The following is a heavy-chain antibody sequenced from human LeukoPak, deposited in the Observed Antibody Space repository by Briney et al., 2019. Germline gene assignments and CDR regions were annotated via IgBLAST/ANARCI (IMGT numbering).Heavy chain of an antibody. CDR3: ARDNSVEDTAWWFDP. D-gene: IGHD4-23*01. V-gene: IGHV1-46*01. CDR2: INPSGGST. CDR1: GYTFTGYY. Sequence: WASVKVSCKASGYTFTGYYMHWVRQAPGQGLEWMGIINPSGGSTSYAQKFQGRVTMTGDMSTSTDYMELSSLRSEDTAVYYCARDNSVEDTAWWFDPWGQGTLVTVSS. J-gene: IGHJ5*02.